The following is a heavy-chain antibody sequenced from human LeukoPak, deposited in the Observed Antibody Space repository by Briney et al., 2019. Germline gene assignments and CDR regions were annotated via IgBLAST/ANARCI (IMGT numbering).Heavy chain of an antibody. V-gene: IGHV3-30-3*01. CDR3: ARGDYYGSGSPYYFDY. D-gene: IGHD3-10*01. CDR2: ISYDGSNK. CDR1: GFTFSSYA. J-gene: IGHJ4*02. Sequence: GRSLRLSCAASGFTFSSYAMHWVRQAPGKGLEWVAVISYDGSNKYYADSVKGRFTISRDNSKNTLYLQMNSLRAEDTAVYYCARGDYYGSGSPYYFDYWGQGTLVTVSS.